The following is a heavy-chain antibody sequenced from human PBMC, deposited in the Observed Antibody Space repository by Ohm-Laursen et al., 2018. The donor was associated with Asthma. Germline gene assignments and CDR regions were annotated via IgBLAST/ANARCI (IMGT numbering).Heavy chain of an antibody. V-gene: IGHV4-31*02. CDR3: ARARSYDYIWGSYRQFDY. CDR2: IYYSGST. J-gene: IGHJ4*02. Sequence: SQTLSLTCTVSGGSISSGGYYWSWIRQHPGKGLEWIGYIYYSGSTYYNPSLKSRVTISVDTSKNQFSLKLSSVTAADTAVYYCARARSYDYIWGSYRQFDYWDQGTLVTVSS. CDR1: GGSISSGGYY. D-gene: IGHD3-16*02.